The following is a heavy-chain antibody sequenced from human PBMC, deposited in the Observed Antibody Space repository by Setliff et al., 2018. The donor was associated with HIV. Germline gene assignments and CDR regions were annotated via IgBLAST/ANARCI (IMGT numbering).Heavy chain of an antibody. V-gene: IGHV3-20*04. CDR3: AREYYYDSSGSFSWYFDL. CDR1: GFTFSSYA. CDR2: INWNGGSP. D-gene: IGHD3-22*01. J-gene: IGHJ2*01. Sequence: GSLRLSCAASGFTFSSYAMSWVRQAPGKGLEWVSGINWNGGSPGYADSVKGRFTISRDNAKKSLFLQMNSLRAEDTAFYYCAREYYYDSSGSFSWYFDLWGRGTLVTVSS.